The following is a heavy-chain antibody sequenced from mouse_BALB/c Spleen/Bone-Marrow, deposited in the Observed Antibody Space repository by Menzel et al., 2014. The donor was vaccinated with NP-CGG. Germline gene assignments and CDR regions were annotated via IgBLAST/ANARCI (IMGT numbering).Heavy chain of an antibody. J-gene: IGHJ4*01. D-gene: IGHD1-1*01. V-gene: IGHV10-1*02. Sequence: EVQLVESGGGLVQPKGLLKLSCAASGFTFNTFAMNWVRQAPGKGLEWVARIRSKSNNFATYYADSVKDRFTISRDDSQSRLYLQMNNLKTEDTAMYYCVRGIYYYGSNYKNSALDYWGQGTSVTVSS. CDR3: VRGIYYYGSNYKNSALDY. CDR1: GFTFNTFA. CDR2: IRSKSNNFAT.